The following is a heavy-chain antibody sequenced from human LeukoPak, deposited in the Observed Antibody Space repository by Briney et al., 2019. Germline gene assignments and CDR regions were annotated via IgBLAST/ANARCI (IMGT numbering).Heavy chain of an antibody. Sequence: GGSLRPSCAASGFSFSSYTMNWVRQAPEKGLEWVSSISSSSSYIYYTDSVKGRFTISRDNAKNSLYLQMNSLRAEDTAVYYCARSLTIFGVVIPSFDYWGQGTLVTVSS. CDR1: GFSFSSYT. D-gene: IGHD3-3*01. CDR3: ARSLTIFGVVIPSFDY. CDR2: ISSSSSYI. J-gene: IGHJ4*02. V-gene: IGHV3-21*01.